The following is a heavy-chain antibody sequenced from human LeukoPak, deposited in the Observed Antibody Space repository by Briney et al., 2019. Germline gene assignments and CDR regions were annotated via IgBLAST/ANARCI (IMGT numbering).Heavy chain of an antibody. CDR2: IFYSGST. Sequence: PSETLSLTCTVSGGSINSYYWSWIRQPPGEGLEWIGHIFYSGSTSYNPSLKSRVTISVDRSKDQFSLKLNSVTAADTAVYYCARAGPWQIDPWGQGTLVTVSS. V-gene: IGHV4-59*01. CDR3: ARAGPWQIDP. CDR1: GGSINSYY. D-gene: IGHD3-10*01. J-gene: IGHJ5*02.